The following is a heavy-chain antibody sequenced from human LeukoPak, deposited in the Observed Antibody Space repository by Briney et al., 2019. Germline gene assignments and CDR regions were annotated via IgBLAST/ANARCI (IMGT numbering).Heavy chain of an antibody. J-gene: IGHJ4*02. CDR1: GFTVSSNY. D-gene: IGHD5-18*01. Sequence: PGGSLRLSCAASGFTVSSNYMSWVRHAPGKGLGWVSVIYSGGSTYYADSVKGRFTISRDNSKNTLYLQMNSLRAEDTAVYYCARDVGTAMGGGRDYWGQGTLVTVSS. CDR2: IYSGGST. CDR3: ARDVGTAMGGGRDY. V-gene: IGHV3-66*01.